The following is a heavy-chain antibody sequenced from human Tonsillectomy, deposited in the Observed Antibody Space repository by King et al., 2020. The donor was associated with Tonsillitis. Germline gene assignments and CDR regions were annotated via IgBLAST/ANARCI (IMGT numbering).Heavy chain of an antibody. J-gene: IGHJ4*02. D-gene: IGHD3-3*01. CDR2: IRYDGSNK. CDR1: GFTFSSYG. Sequence: VQLVESGGGVVQPGGSLRLSCAASGFTFSSYGMHWVRQAPGKGLEWVAFIRYDGSNKYYADSVKGRFTISRDNSKNTLYLQMNSLRAEDTAVYYCAKDRYYDLWSGYYGNGDYWGQGTLVTVSS. CDR3: AKDRYYDLWSGYYGNGDY. V-gene: IGHV3-30*02.